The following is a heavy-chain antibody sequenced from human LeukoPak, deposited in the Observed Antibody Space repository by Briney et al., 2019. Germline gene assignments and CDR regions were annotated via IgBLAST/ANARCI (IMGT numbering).Heavy chain of an antibody. CDR3: ARAGTVSSSWWAYYYYYMDV. V-gene: IGHV3-20*04. CDR2: INWNGGST. Sequence: PGGSLRLSCAASGFTFDDYGMSWVRHAPGKGLEWVSGINWNGGSTGYADSVKGRFTISRDNAKNSLYLQMNSLRAEDTALYYCARAGTVSSSWWAYYYYYMDVWGKGTTVTVSS. J-gene: IGHJ6*03. D-gene: IGHD6-13*01. CDR1: GFTFDDYG.